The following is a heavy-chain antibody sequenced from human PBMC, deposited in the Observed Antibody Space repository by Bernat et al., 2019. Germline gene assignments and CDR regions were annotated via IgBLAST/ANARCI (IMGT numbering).Heavy chain of an antibody. CDR1: GFTFSDYG. CDR2: ISYDGANR. CDR3: AKGFQGYRDSYCDY. V-gene: IGHV3-30*18. J-gene: IGHJ4*02. Sequence: QVQLVESGGGVVQPGRSLRLSCAASGFTFSDYGMHWVRQAPGKGLEWVAVISYDGANRNYADSVKGRFTISRDSSKNTLYLQMNSLRGEDTAVYFCAKGFQGYRDSYCDYWGQGTLITVSS. D-gene: IGHD5-12*01.